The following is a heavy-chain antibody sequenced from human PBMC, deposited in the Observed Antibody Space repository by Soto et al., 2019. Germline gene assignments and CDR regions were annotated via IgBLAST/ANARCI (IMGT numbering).Heavy chain of an antibody. CDR1: GGSVSSGDFS. CDR2: IYHSGTT. CDR3: ARSRSWDGLDF. J-gene: IGHJ3*01. D-gene: IGHD3-10*01. V-gene: IGHV4-30-2*01. Sequence: SETLSLTCAVSGGSVSSGDFSWCWIRQPPGKGLEWVGYIYHSGTTYYHPSLKRRLTISLDRSNNQFSLKLASVTAADSAVYFCARSRSWDGLDFWGQGALV.